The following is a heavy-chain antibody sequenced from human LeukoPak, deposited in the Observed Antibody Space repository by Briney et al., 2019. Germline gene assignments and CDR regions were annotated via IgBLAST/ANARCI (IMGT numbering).Heavy chain of an antibody. CDR3: ARDLSSTSNWELDY. D-gene: IGHD7-27*01. V-gene: IGHV1-2*06. Sequence: ASVKVSCKASGYTVIDFFIHWVRQAPGQGLEWMGRINPNSGGTKYPPNFQGRVTMARDTSISATYMELNRLTSDDTAVYYCARDLSSTSNWELDYWGQGTLVTVSS. CDR2: INPNSGGT. CDR1: GYTVIDFF. J-gene: IGHJ4*02.